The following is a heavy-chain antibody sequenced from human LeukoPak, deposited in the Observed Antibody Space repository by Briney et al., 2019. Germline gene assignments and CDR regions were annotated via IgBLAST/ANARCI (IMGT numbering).Heavy chain of an antibody. CDR1: GGSISSSSYY. J-gene: IGHJ4*02. Sequence: SETLSLTCSVSGGSISSSSYYWGWIRQPPGKGLEWIGRISTSGSTNYNPSLKSRVTISVDASKNQFSLKLSSVTAADTAVYYCARVISGYSSSWYFNYWGQGTLVTVSS. CDR3: ARVISGYSSSWYFNY. V-gene: IGHV4-39*07. D-gene: IGHD6-13*01. CDR2: ISTSGST.